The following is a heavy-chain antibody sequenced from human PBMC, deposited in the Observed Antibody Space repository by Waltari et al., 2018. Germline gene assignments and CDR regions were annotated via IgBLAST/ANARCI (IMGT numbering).Heavy chain of an antibody. V-gene: IGHV3-74*01. CDR1: GFTFGPYW. CDR2: MNGEGTTT. Sequence: EEQLVESGGGSVQPGGSLRLSCAASGFTFGPYWMHWVRQAPGKGLVWVSNMNGEGTTTKYADSVKGRFTISRDNTKNTLYLEINSLRAEDTAVYYCTRDRGLPDAFNLWGQGTMVTVSS. CDR3: TRDRGLPDAFNL. J-gene: IGHJ3*01.